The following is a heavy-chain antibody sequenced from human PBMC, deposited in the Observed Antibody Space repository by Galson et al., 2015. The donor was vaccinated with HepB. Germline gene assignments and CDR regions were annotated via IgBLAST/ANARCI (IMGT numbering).Heavy chain of an antibody. CDR1: GFTFSGSA. J-gene: IGHJ5*02. Sequence: SLRLSCAASGFTFSGSAMHWVRQASGKGLEWVGRIRSKANSYATAYAASAKGRFTISRDDSKNTAYLQMNSLKTEDTAVYYCTRSRLMTFDPWGQGTLVTVSS. CDR3: TRSRLMTFDP. CDR2: IRSKANSYAT. V-gene: IGHV3-73*01.